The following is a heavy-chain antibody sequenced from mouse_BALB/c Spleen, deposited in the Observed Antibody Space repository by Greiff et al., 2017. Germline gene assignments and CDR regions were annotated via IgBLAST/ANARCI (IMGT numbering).Heavy chain of an antibody. J-gene: IGHJ4*01. CDR1: GFNIKDTY. V-gene: IGHV14-3*02. D-gene: IGHD1-1*01. CDR3: ARSVVAPIGYAMDY. CDR2: IDPANGNT. Sequence: EVQLQQSGAELVKPGASVKLSCTASGFNIKDTYMHWVKQRPEQGLEWIGRIDPANGNTKYDPKFQGKATITADTSSNTAYLQLSSLTSEDTAVYYCARSVVAPIGYAMDYWGQGTSVTVSS.